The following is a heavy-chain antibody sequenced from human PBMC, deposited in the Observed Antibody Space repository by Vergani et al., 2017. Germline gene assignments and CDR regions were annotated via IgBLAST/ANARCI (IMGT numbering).Heavy chain of an antibody. CDR1: GGSISSSSYY. J-gene: IGHJ6*02. D-gene: IGHD6-13*01. CDR2: IYYSGST. Sequence: QLQLQESGPGLVKPSETLSLTCTVSGGSISSSSYYWGWIRQPPGKGLEWIGSIYYSGSTYYNRSLKSRVTISVDTSKNQFSLKLSSVTAADTAVYYCARLGGRAGYYYYGMDVWGQGTTVTVSS. CDR3: ARLGGRAGYYYYGMDV. V-gene: IGHV4-39*01.